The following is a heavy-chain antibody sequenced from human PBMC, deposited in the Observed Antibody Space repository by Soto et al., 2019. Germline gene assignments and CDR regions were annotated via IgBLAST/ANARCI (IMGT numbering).Heavy chain of an antibody. CDR3: ARSRGAAAGINWFDP. D-gene: IGHD6-13*01. CDR2: ISVYNGNT. V-gene: IGHV1-18*01. Sequence: ASVKVSCKASGYTFTSNHFSWVRQAPGQGLEWMGWISVYNGNTNYAQNFQGRVTMTRDTSTSTVYMELSSLKSEDTAVYYCARSRGAAAGINWFDPWGQGTLVTVSS. CDR1: GYTFTSNH. J-gene: IGHJ5*02.